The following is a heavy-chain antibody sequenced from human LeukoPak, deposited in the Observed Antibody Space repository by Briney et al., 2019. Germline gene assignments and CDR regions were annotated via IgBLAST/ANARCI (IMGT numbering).Heavy chain of an antibody. Sequence: AGGSLRLSCAASGFTFSSYAMSWVRQAPGKGLEWVSAISGSGGSTYYADSVKGRFTISRDNSKNTLYLQMNSLRAEDTAVYYCAKDQGNYYGSGSLDYWGQGTLVTVSS. V-gene: IGHV3-23*01. J-gene: IGHJ4*02. CDR2: ISGSGGST. CDR1: GFTFSSYA. D-gene: IGHD3-10*01. CDR3: AKDQGNYYGSGSLDY.